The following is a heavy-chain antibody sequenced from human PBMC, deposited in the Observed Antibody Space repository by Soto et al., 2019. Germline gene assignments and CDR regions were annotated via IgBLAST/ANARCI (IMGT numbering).Heavy chain of an antibody. CDR3: ARWGSGWYYFDY. CDR2: IYYSGST. CDR1: GGSISSGGYY. D-gene: IGHD6-19*01. J-gene: IGHJ4*02. Sequence: PSETLSLTCTVSGGSISSGGYYWSWIRQHPGKGLEWIGYIYYSGSTTYHPSLKSRVTISVDTSKNQFSLKLSSVTAADTAVYYCARWGSGWYYFDYWGQGTLVTVSS. V-gene: IGHV4-61*08.